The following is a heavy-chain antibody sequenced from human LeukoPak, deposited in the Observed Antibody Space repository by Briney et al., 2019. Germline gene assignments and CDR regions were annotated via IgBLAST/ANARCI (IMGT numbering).Heavy chain of an antibody. CDR3: ARDPGSGYEEHFDY. CDR1: GFIFSDYY. D-gene: IGHD5-12*01. J-gene: IGHJ4*02. CDR2: ISSSGSSI. Sequence: GGSLRLSCATSGFIFSDYYMSWIRQAPGKGLEWVSYISSSGSSIYYADSVKGRFTISRDNAKDSLYLQMNSLRAEDTAVYYCARDPGSGYEEHFDYWGQGTLVTVSS. V-gene: IGHV3-11*01.